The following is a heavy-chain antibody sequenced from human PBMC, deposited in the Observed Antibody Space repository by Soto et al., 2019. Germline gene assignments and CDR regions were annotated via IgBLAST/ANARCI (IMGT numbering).Heavy chain of an antibody. J-gene: IGHJ3*02. V-gene: IGHV4-59*08. Sequence: SETLSLTCTVSGGSISSYYWSWIRQPPGKGLEWIGYIYYSGSTNYNPSLKSRVTISVDTSKNQFSLKLSSVTAADTAVYYCARRWEQPDNDAFISGAKGQWSPSPQ. CDR3: ARRWEQPDNDAFIS. D-gene: IGHD1-26*01. CDR1: GGSISSYY. CDR2: IYYSGST.